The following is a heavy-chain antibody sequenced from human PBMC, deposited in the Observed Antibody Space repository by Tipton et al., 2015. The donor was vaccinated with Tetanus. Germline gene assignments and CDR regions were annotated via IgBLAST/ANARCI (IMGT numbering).Heavy chain of an antibody. CDR2: ISGTGNIA. CDR1: GFTFTTYT. D-gene: IGHD5-24*01. CDR3: ATTGRERWLPMIFDS. J-gene: IGHJ4*01. Sequence: SLRLSRAASGFTFTTYTLNWVRQTPGKGLEWVSSISGTGNIAKDADSVRGRFIISRDNAKNSLFLQMNSLRVDDTAVYFCATTGRERWLPMIFDSWGRGTLVTVSS. V-gene: IGHV3-21*01.